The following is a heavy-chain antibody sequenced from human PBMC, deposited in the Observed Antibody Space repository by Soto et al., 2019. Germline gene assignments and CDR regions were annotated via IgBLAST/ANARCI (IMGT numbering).Heavy chain of an antibody. CDR1: GYTFTSYG. V-gene: IGHV1-18*01. CDR2: ISAYNGNT. CDR3: ARGEEPLRYFDWLPYYYYGMDV. J-gene: IGHJ6*02. D-gene: IGHD3-9*01. Sequence: GASVKVSCKASGYTFTSYGISWVRQAPGQGLEWMGWISAYNGNTNYAQKLQGRVTMTTDTSTSTAYMELRSLRSDDTAVYYCARGEEPLRYFDWLPYYYYGMDVWGQGTTVTVSS.